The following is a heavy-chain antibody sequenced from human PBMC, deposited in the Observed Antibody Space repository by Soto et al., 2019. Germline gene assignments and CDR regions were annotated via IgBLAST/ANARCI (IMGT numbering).Heavy chain of an antibody. Sequence: QVQLVQSGAEVKQSGASVKVSCKASGYDFTAYDINWVRQASGQGLEWMGWMNPINGATGSARRLQGRVSMTRNTATGTAYLALTSLRSDDSAVYYCGRGPSPRAPAGGTPYYYAMDVWGQGTTVTVSS. D-gene: IGHD6-13*01. V-gene: IGHV1-8*02. CDR3: GRGPSPRAPAGGTPYYYAMDV. CDR2: MNPINGAT. CDR1: GYDFTAYD. J-gene: IGHJ6*02.